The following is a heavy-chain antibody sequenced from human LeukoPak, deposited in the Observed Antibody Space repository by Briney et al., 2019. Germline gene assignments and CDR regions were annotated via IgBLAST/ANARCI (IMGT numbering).Heavy chain of an antibody. J-gene: IGHJ4*02. Sequence: SQTLSLTCTVSGGSISSGGYYWSWIRQPPGKGLEWIGYIYNSGTTHYNPSLKSRVTMSPDTSKNQFSLRLSSVTAADTAVYCCARGYYDSRFDYWGQGTLVTVSS. V-gene: IGHV4-31*03. CDR3: ARGYYDSRFDY. D-gene: IGHD3-22*01. CDR1: GGSISSGGYY. CDR2: IYNSGTT.